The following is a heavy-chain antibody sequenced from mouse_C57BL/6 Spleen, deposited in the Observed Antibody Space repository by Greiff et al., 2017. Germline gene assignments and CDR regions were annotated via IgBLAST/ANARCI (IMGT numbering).Heavy chain of an antibody. J-gene: IGHJ3*01. CDR2: IDPSDSYT. CDR3: ARKDYYGSSSAWFAY. V-gene: IGHV1-50*01. Sequence: VQLQQPGAELVKPGASVKLSCKASGYTFTSYWMQWVKQRPGQGLAWIGEIDPSDSYTNYNQKFKGKATLTVDTSSSTAYMQLSSLTSEDSAVYYCARKDYYGSSSAWFAYWGQGTLVTVSA. CDR1: GYTFTSYW. D-gene: IGHD1-1*01.